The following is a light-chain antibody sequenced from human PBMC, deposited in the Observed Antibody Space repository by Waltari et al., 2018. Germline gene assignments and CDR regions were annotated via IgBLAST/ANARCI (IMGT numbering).Light chain of an antibody. CDR3: QQYNSFFRT. J-gene: IGKJ1*01. CDR1: QSVTRY. CDR2: DAS. V-gene: IGKV1-5*01. Sequence: DIQMTQSPSTLSASVGDRVTITCRASQSVTRYLAWEQQKPGKAPKVLIFDASKLESGVPSRFSGSGFRTEFALTISGLQPDDFATYFCQQYNSFFRTFGQGTKVEIK.